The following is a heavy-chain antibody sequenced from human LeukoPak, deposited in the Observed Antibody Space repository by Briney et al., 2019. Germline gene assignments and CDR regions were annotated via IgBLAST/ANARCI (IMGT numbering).Heavy chain of an antibody. D-gene: IGHD1-26*01. CDR3: AKGTPSGIYYYFDY. V-gene: IGHV3-23*01. CDR1: GFTFTSYA. CDR2: ITGSGDST. J-gene: IGHJ4*02. Sequence: GGSLRLSCAASGFTFTSYAMDWVRQAPGKGLEWVSTITGSGDSTYYADSAKGLFTISRDNSKNTVYLQMNSLRVEDSAIYYCAKGTPSGIYYYFDYWGQGTLVTVSS.